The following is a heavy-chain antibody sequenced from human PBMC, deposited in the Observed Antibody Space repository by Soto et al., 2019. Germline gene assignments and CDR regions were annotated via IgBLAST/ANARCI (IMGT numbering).Heavy chain of an antibody. V-gene: IGHV4-34*01. CDR2: INHSGST. CDR1: GGSFSGYY. J-gene: IGHJ2*01. D-gene: IGHD3-16*02. CDR3: ARGPHATDYIWGSYRNWYFDL. Sequence: QVQLQQWGAGLLKPSETLSLTCAVYGGSFSGYYWSWIRQPPGKGLEWIGEINHSGSTNYNPSLKSRVTISVDTSKNQFSLKLSSVTAADTAVYYCARGPHATDYIWGSYRNWYFDLWGRGTLVTVSS.